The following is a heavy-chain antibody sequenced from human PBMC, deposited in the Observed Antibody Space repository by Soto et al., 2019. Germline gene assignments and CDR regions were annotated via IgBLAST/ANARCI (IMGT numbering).Heavy chain of an antibody. CDR1: GGTFSSYT. CDR3: ARGQGLRYFEWLLLDV. D-gene: IGHD3-9*01. Sequence: QVQLVQSGAEVKKPGSSVKVSCKASGGTFSSYTISWVRQAPGQGLEWMGRIIPILGIANYAQKFQGRVTITADKSTSTAYMELISLRSEDTVVYYCARGQGLRYFEWLLLDVWGQGTTVTVSS. J-gene: IGHJ6*02. CDR2: IIPILGIA. V-gene: IGHV1-69*02.